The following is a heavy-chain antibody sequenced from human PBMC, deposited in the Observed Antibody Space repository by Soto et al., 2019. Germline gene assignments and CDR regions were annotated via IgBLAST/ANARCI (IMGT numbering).Heavy chain of an antibody. J-gene: IGHJ4*02. CDR2: IYYSGRT. Sequence: QLRLQESGPGLVKSSETLSLTCTVSGGSVRSSSYYWGWIRQPPGKGLEWIASIYYSGRTQNNPALKSRVTMSIDTYTNQFSLKMNSVTAAETAVYYCARHEGGAAADRPLDYWGQGTLVTVSS. V-gene: IGHV4-39*01. D-gene: IGHD6-13*01. CDR3: ARHEGGAAADRPLDY. CDR1: GGSVRSSSYY.